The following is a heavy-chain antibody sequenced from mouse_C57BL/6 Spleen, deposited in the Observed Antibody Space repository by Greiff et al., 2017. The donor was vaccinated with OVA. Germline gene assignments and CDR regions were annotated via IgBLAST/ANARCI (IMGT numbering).Heavy chain of an antibody. J-gene: IGHJ2*01. V-gene: IGHV5-9-1*02. Sequence: EVKLMESGEGLVKPGGSLKLSCAASGFTFSSYAMSWVRQTPEKRLEWVAYISSGGDYIYYADTVKGRFTISRDNARNTLYLQMSSLKSEDTAMYYCTRVWDGDFDYWGQGTTLTVSS. CDR2: ISSGGDYI. D-gene: IGHD4-1*01. CDR1: GFTFSSYA. CDR3: TRVWDGDFDY.